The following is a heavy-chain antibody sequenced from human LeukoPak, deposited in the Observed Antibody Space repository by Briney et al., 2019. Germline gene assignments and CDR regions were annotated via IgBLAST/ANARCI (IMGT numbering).Heavy chain of an antibody. J-gene: IGHJ4*02. D-gene: IGHD5-12*01. CDR3: ARVEFNGGYSHVY. V-gene: IGHV1-18*01. CDR1: GYTFTSYG. CDR2: ISAYNGNT. Sequence: ASVKVSCKASGYTFTSYGISWVRQAPGQGLEWMGWISAYNGNTNYAQKLQGRVTMTRDTSINTAYMELSSLTSEDTAVYYCARVEFNGGYSHVYWGQGTLVTVSS.